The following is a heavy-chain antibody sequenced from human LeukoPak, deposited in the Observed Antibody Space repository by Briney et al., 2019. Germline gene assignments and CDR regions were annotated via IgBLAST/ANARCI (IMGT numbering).Heavy chain of an antibody. V-gene: IGHV3-21*01. CDR2: ISTSSSYI. CDR1: GFNLRAYT. CDR3: ARDDNWNDKPFDF. Sequence: GGSLRLSCAAPGFNLRAYTMNWVRQAPGKGLEWVSSISTSSSYIYYADSVKGRFTTSRDNAENSLYLQMHSLRVEDTALYYCARDDNWNDKPFDFWGQGTLVTVSS. D-gene: IGHD1-20*01. J-gene: IGHJ4*02.